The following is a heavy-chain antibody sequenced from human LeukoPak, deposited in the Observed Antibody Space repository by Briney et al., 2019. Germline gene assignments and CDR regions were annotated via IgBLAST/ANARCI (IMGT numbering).Heavy chain of an antibody. CDR2: INHSGRT. D-gene: IGHD1-26*01. Sequence: PSETLSLTCAVSGSSISSDYYWGWIRQPPGKGLEWIGSINHSGRTYYNPSLTSRVTISVDTSKNQFSLKLSSVTAADTAVYYCARDVGATPGYYDYWGQGTLVTVSS. V-gene: IGHV4-38-2*02. CDR3: ARDVGATPGYYDY. J-gene: IGHJ4*02. CDR1: GSSISSDYY.